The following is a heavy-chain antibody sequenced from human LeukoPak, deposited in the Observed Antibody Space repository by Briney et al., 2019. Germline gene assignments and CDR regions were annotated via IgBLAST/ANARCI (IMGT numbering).Heavy chain of an antibody. Sequence: QPGGSLRLSCAASAFSFSTDWMSWVRQAPGKGLEWVANIKHDGSERYYVDSVKGRFTISRDNAKNSLYLQMNSLRAEDTAVYYCARAQIGHYYYGSGSQKSPTCYFDYWGQGTLVTVSS. V-gene: IGHV3-7*01. D-gene: IGHD3-10*01. CDR1: AFSFSTDW. CDR3: ARAQIGHYYYGSGSQKSPTCYFDY. CDR2: IKHDGSER. J-gene: IGHJ4*02.